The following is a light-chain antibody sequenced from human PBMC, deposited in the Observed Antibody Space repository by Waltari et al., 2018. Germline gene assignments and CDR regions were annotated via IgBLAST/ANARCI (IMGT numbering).Light chain of an antibody. V-gene: IGKV1-39*01. CDR2: ATS. J-gene: IGKJ1*01. CDR1: QSIGTA. CDR3: HQNYRLPPT. Sequence: DIQMTQSPSSLSAFVGDRVIITCRASQSIGTALNGYQQKPGKAPKLLFYATSTLQSGVPLRFSGSGSGTVFTLTISSLQPEDFATYACHQNYRLPPTFVQVTNVEIK.